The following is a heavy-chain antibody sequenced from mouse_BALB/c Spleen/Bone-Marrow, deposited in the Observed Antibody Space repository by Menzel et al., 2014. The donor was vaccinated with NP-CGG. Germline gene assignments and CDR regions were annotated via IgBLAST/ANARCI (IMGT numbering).Heavy chain of an antibody. CDR1: GFTFSSYG. V-gene: IGHV5-9-2*01. CDR2: ISGGGSYI. J-gene: IGHJ3*01. Sequence: EVKLVESGGDLVRPGGSLKISCAASGFTFSSYGMSWVRQTPEKRLEWVATISGGGSYIYYADNVKGRFIISRDNANNNLYLQVRSLRSEDTALYYCAREGYDYDWFADWGQGTLVTVSA. CDR3: AREGYDYDWFAD. D-gene: IGHD2-4*01.